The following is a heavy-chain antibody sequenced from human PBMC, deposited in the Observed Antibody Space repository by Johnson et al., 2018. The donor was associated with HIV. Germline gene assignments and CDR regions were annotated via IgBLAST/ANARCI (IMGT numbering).Heavy chain of an antibody. V-gene: IGHV3-74*01. CDR2: INSDGSDT. D-gene: IGHD5-18*01. CDR1: RFTFSSYW. Sequence: VQLVESGGDLVQPGGSLRLSCAASRFTFSSYWMHWVRQVPGKGLVWVSGINSDGSDTRYADSVKGRFTISRDNAKNTLYLQMNSLRAEDTAVYYCARERDTDMAGDAFDIWGQGTMVTVSS. J-gene: IGHJ3*02. CDR3: ARERDTDMAGDAFDI.